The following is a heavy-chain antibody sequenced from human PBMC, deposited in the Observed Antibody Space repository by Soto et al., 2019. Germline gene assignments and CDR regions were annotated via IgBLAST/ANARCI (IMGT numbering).Heavy chain of an antibody. CDR1: GFTFSSYD. Sequence: EVQLLESGGGLLQPGGSLRLSCAASGFTFSSYDMNWVRQAPGEGLEWVSTVSGGGDGTYYADSVKGRFTISRDDSKNTLYLQMNSLRADDTAVYFCARSGYCSTGKCSAFDYWGQGTLVTVSS. J-gene: IGHJ4*02. V-gene: IGHV3-23*01. CDR2: VSGGGDGT. CDR3: ARSGYCSTGKCSAFDY. D-gene: IGHD2-8*01.